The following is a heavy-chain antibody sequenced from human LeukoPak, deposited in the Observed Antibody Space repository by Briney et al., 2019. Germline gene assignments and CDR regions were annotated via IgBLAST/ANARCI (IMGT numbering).Heavy chain of an antibody. CDR1: GGSISSSSYY. D-gene: IGHD1-26*01. Sequence: PSETLSLTCTVSGGSISSSSYYWGWIRQPPGKGLEWIGEINHSGSTNYNPSLKSRVTISLGTSKNQFSLRLSSVTAADTAVYYCTYSGSNYPDYWGQGTLVIVSS. CDR3: TYSGSNYPDY. V-gene: IGHV4-39*07. J-gene: IGHJ4*02. CDR2: INHSGST.